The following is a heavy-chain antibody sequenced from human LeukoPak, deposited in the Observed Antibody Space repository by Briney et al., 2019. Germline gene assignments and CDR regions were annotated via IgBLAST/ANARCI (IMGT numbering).Heavy chain of an antibody. CDR3: ARDSVRDGYNPRDFDY. CDR2: ISSSGSTI. Sequence: RKGLEWVSYISSSGSTIYYADSVKGRFTISRDNAKNSLYLQMNSLRAEDTAVYYCARDSVRDGYNPRDFDYWGQGTLVTVSS. D-gene: IGHD5-24*01. V-gene: IGHV3-48*03. J-gene: IGHJ4*02.